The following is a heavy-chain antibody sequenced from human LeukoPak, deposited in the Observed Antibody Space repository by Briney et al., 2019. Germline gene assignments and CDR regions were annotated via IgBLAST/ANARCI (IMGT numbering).Heavy chain of an antibody. Sequence: SETLSLACTVSGGSISSYYWSWIRQPPGKGLEWIGYIYYSGSTNYNPSLKSRVTISVDTSKNQFSLKLSSVTAADTAVYYCARGEVVPAALATWFDPWGQGTLVTVSS. CDR3: ARGEVVPAALATWFDP. V-gene: IGHV4-59*01. D-gene: IGHD2-2*01. CDR1: GGSISSYY. CDR2: IYYSGST. J-gene: IGHJ5*02.